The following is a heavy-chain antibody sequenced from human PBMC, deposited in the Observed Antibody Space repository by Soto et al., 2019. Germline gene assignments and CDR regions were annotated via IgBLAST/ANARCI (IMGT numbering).Heavy chain of an antibody. Sequence: ASVKVSWKVSGYTLTELSMHWVRQAPGKGLEWMGGFDPEDGETIYAQKFQGRVTMTEDTSTDTAYMELSSLRSEDTAVYHCATVQVYYGSGSYYMDVWGKGTTVTVSS. CDR1: GYTLTELS. V-gene: IGHV1-24*01. J-gene: IGHJ6*03. CDR3: ATVQVYYGSGSYYMDV. CDR2: FDPEDGET. D-gene: IGHD3-10*01.